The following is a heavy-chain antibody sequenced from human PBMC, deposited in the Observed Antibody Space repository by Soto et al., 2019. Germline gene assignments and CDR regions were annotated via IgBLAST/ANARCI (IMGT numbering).Heavy chain of an antibody. CDR1: GYTFTSYG. J-gene: IGHJ6*02. V-gene: IGHV1-18*01. Sequence: QVQLVQSGAEVKKPGASVKVSCKASGYTFTSYGISWVRQAPGQGLEWMGWISAYNGNTNYAQKLQGRVTMTTDTSTSTAYMELRSLRSDDTAVYYCARDVYCSSTSCPYYYYYGTDVWVQGTTVTVSS. CDR3: ARDVYCSSTSCPYYYYYGTDV. CDR2: ISAYNGNT. D-gene: IGHD2-2*01.